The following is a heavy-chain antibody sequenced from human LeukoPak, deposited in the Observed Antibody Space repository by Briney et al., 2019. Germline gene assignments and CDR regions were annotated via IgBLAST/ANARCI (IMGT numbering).Heavy chain of an antibody. CDR1: GFTFSSFA. CDR3: VKDRRFSVTTDYYFDV. Sequence: GGSLRLSCTASGFTFSSFAMNGVRQAPGKGLEWVSVISATGEKAYYAESVKDRFIISRDYSKSTVFLDMNSLRVDDTAIYYCVKDRRFSVTTDYYFDVWGPGTLVTVSS. D-gene: IGHD4-17*01. CDR2: ISATGEKA. V-gene: IGHV3-23*01. J-gene: IGHJ4*02.